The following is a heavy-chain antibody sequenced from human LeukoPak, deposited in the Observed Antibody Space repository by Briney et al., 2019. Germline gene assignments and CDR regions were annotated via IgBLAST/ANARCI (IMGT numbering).Heavy chain of an antibody. J-gene: IGHJ5*02. CDR2: INHSGST. CDR1: GGSFSGYY. Sequence: SETLSLTCAVYGGSFSGYYWSWIRQPPGKGLEWIGEINHSGSTNYNPSLKSRVTISVDTSKNQFSLKLSSVTAADTAVYYCARVSWASDYVWGSYRNWFDHWGQGTLVTVSS. V-gene: IGHV4-34*01. D-gene: IGHD3-16*01. CDR3: ARVSWASDYVWGSYRNWFDH.